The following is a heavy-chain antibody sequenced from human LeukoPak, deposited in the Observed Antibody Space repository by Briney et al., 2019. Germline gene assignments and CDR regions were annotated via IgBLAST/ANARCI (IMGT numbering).Heavy chain of an antibody. CDR2: IYTSGST. D-gene: IGHD3-10*01. V-gene: IGHV4-4*07. CDR3: AREDTMVRGVTYYYYYYMDV. CDR1: GGSISSYY. J-gene: IGHJ6*03. Sequence: SETLSLTCTVSGGSISSYYWSWIRQPAGKGLEWIGRIYTSGSTNYNPSLKSRVTMSVDTSKNQFSLKLSSVTAADTAVYYCAREDTMVRGVTYYYYYYMDVWGKGTTVTVSS.